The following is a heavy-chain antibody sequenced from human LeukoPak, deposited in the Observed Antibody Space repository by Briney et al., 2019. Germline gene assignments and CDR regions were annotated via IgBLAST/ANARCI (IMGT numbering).Heavy chain of an antibody. D-gene: IGHD2-2*01. Sequence: SETLSLTCAVYGGSFSGYYWSWIRQPPGKGLEWIGEINHSGSTNYDPSLKSRVTISVDTSKNQFSLKLSSVTAADTAVYYCATVPAAENFDYWGQGTLVTVSS. J-gene: IGHJ4*02. CDR3: ATVPAAENFDY. CDR1: GGSFSGYY. CDR2: INHSGST. V-gene: IGHV4-34*01.